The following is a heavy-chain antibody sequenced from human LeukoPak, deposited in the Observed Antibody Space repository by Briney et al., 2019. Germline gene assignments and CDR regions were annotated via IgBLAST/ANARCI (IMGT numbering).Heavy chain of an antibody. CDR2: INNRGTT. CDR1: GDSISSYY. D-gene: IGHD4-17*01. J-gene: IGHJ4*02. CDR3: AGYRDGDRDISLDY. Sequence: PSETLSHTCTVSGDSISSYYWSWIRQPPGKGLEWIWFINNRGTTSYNPSLKSRVTISRDMYKNQFALKLSYVSAADTAVYYCAGYRDGDRDISLDYWGQGTLVTVSS. V-gene: IGHV4-59*08.